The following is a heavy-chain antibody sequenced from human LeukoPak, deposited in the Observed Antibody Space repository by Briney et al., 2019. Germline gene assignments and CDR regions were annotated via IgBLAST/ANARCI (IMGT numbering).Heavy chain of an antibody. V-gene: IGHV3-15*01. CDR3: TTDRSLWPGFDY. Sequence: GGSLRLSCAVSGFTFSNAWMSWVRQAPGKGLEWVGRIKSKTDGGTTDYAAPVKGRFTISRDDSKNTLYLQMNSLKTEDTAVYYCTTDRSLWPGFDYWGQGTLVTVSS. J-gene: IGHJ4*02. CDR2: IKSKTDGGTT. D-gene: IGHD2/OR15-2a*01. CDR1: GFTFSNAW.